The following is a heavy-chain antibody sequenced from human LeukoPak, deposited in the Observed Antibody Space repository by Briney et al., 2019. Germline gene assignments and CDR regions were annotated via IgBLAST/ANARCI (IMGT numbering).Heavy chain of an antibody. V-gene: IGHV3-30*02. CDR3: ARAGSSGWFRVDN. D-gene: IGHD6-19*01. CDR2: IRYDGSNK. J-gene: IGHJ4*02. CDR1: GFTFRTYG. Sequence: GGSLRLPCAASGFTFRTYGMHWVRQPPGKGLEWVTFIRYDGSNKYYADSVKGRFTISRDNSKNTLYLQMNSLRAEDTAVYYCARAGSSGWFRVDNWGQGTQVTVSS.